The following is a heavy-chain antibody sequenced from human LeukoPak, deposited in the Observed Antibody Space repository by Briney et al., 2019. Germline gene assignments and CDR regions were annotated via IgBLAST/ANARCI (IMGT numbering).Heavy chain of an antibody. CDR1: GFTFSNYA. V-gene: IGHV3-23*01. Sequence: GGSLRLSCAASGFTFSNYAMSWVRQAPGKGLEWVSATIGSGYNTYYADSVKGRFAISRDSSKNTLHLQMNSLRAEDTAVYYCAKKVGAPLYYYYYMDVWGKGTTVTVSS. J-gene: IGHJ6*03. D-gene: IGHD1-26*01. CDR2: TIGSGYNT. CDR3: AKKVGAPLYYYYYMDV.